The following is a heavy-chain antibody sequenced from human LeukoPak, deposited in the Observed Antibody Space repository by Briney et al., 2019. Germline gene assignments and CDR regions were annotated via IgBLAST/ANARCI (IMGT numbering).Heavy chain of an antibody. CDR1: GGSISSSSYY. J-gene: IGHJ4*02. D-gene: IGHD1-26*01. V-gene: IGHV4-39*01. CDR2: IYYSGST. Sequence: SETLSLTCTVSGGSISSSSYYWGWIRQPPGKGLEWIGSIYYSGSTYYNPSLKSRITLSMDASKNQFSLRLTSVTAADTAVYYCARLGTYSGNLFDNWGQGTLVTVSS. CDR3: ARLGTYSGNLFDN.